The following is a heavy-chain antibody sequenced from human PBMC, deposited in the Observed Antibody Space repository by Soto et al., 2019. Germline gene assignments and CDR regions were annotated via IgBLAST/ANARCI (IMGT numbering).Heavy chain of an antibody. CDR1: GGTFSSYT. J-gene: IGHJ3*02. Sequence: QVQLVQSGAEVKKPGSSVKVSCKASGGTFSSYTISWVRQAPGQGLEWMGRIIPILGIANYAQKFQGRVTITADKSTSTAYMELSSLRSEDTAVYYCARTPGRTGDPDAFEIWGQGTMVTVSS. V-gene: IGHV1-69*02. D-gene: IGHD7-27*01. CDR2: IIPILGIA. CDR3: ARTPGRTGDPDAFEI.